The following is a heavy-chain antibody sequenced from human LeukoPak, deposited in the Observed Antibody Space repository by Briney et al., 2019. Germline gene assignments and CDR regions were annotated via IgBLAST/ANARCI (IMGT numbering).Heavy chain of an antibody. V-gene: IGHV3-48*04. D-gene: IGHD3-3*01. Sequence: GGSLRLSCAASGFTFSSYSMNWVRQAPGKGLEWVSYISSSSSTIYYADSVKGRFTISRDNAKNSLYLQMNSLRAEDTAVYYCPRALPFFYMDVWGKGTTVTVSS. J-gene: IGHJ6*03. CDR3: PRALPFFYMDV. CDR2: ISSSSSTI. CDR1: GFTFSSYS.